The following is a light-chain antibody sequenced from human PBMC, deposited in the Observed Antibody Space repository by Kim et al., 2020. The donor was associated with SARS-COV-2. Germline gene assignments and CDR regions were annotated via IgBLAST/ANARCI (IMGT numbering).Light chain of an antibody. V-gene: IGKV3-20*01. CDR1: QSVSSNY. CDR3: QQYRASPIT. CDR2: GIS. Sequence: EIVLTQSPGTLSLSPGERATLSCRASQSVSSNYLAWYQQKPGQAPRLLIHGISTRATGFPDRFSGRGSGTDFTLTIGRLEPEDFAVYYCQQYRASPITFGGGTKVDIK. J-gene: IGKJ4*01.